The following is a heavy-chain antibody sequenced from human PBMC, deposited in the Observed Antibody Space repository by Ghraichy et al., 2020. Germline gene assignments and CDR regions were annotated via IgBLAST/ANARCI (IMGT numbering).Heavy chain of an antibody. CDR2: IGSHGGYK. CDR1: GFPFSIYD. CDR3: ARGRGFTRASFSYYMDV. Sequence: LSLTCAASGFPFSIYDMEWVRRAPGKGLEWVAIIGSHGGYKYYGDSVKGRFTISRDNSKNTVFLQMNSLRAEDTAVYYCARGRGFTRASFSYYMDVWGKGTTVTVSS. D-gene: IGHD3-10*01. J-gene: IGHJ6*03. V-gene: IGHV3-33*01.